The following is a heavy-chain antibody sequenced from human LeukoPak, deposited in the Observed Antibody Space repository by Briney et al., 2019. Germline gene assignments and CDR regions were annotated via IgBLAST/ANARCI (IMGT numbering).Heavy chain of an antibody. V-gene: IGHV3-48*01. Sequence: GGSLRLSCAASGFTFSAYHINWVRQAPGKGLEWVSYISSSSSTIYYADSVKGRFTISRDNAKNSLYLQMNSLRAEDTAVYYCARGSTYYDSSGQVPFDYWGQGTLVTVSS. J-gene: IGHJ4*02. CDR2: ISSSSSTI. D-gene: IGHD3-22*01. CDR3: ARGSTYYDSSGQVPFDY. CDR1: GFTFSAYH.